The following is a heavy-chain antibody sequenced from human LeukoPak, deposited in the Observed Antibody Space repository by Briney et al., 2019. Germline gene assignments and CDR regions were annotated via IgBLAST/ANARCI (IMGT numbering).Heavy chain of an antibody. CDR2: IWYDGSNK. CDR3: AKDSQIAVAGTALDY. D-gene: IGHD6-19*01. CDR1: GFTFSSYG. V-gene: IGHV3-33*06. Sequence: GGSLRLSCAASGFTFSSYGMHWVRQAPGKGLEWVAVIWYDGSNKYYGDSVKGRFTISRDNSKNTLYLQMNSLRAEDTAVYYCAKDSQIAVAGTALDYWGQGTLVTVSS. J-gene: IGHJ4*02.